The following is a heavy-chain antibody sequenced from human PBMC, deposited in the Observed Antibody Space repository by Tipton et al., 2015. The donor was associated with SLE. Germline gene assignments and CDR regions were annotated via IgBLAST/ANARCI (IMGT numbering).Heavy chain of an antibody. J-gene: IGHJ4*02. CDR3: ASAVDTAMVPFDY. CDR1: GGSFSGYY. CDR2: INHSGST. D-gene: IGHD5-18*01. V-gene: IGHV4-34*01. Sequence: TLSLTCAVYGGSFSGYYWSWIRQPPGKGLEWIGEINHSGSTNYNPSLKSRVTISVDTSKNQFSLKLSSVTAADTAVYYCASAVDTAMVPFDYWGQGTLVTVSS.